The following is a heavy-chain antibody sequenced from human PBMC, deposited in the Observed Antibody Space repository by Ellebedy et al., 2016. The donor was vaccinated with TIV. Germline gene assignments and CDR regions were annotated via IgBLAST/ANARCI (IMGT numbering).Heavy chain of an antibody. V-gene: IGHV4-39*01. Sequence: SETLSLTCTVSGDSISRSSYYWGWIRQPPGKGLEWIGSIYYTGSTDYNPSLKSRVAISADTSKNQFSLRLCSVTAADTAVYYCARWFGELLYVRWFDPWGQGTLVTVSS. J-gene: IGHJ5*02. CDR3: ARWFGELLYVRWFDP. D-gene: IGHD3-10*01. CDR2: IYYTGST. CDR1: GDSISRSSYY.